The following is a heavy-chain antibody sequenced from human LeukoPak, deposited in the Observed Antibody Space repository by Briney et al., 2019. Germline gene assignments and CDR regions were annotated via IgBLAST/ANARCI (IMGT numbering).Heavy chain of an antibody. CDR2: INPSGGST. CDR3: ARDQLSGGFDY. V-gene: IGHV1-46*01. J-gene: IGHJ4*02. Sequence: GASVKVSCKASGYTFTSYYMHWVRQAPGQGLEWMGIINPSGGSTSYAQKFQGRVTMTGDTSTSTVYMEPSSLRSEDTAVYYCARDQLSGGFDYWGQGTLVTVSS. D-gene: IGHD2-15*01. CDR1: GYTFTSYY.